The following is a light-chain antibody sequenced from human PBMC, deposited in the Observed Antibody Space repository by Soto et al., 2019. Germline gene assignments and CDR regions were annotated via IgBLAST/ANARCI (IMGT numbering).Light chain of an antibody. V-gene: IGKV1-5*01. CDR2: DAS. J-gene: IGKJ1*01. Sequence: DIQMTQSPSTLSASVGDRVTITCRASQSISSWLAWYQQKPGKAPKLLIYDASSLESGVPSRFSGGGSGTEFTLTISSLQPDDFATYYCQQYMSYSFGQGTKVDI. CDR1: QSISSW. CDR3: QQYMSYS.